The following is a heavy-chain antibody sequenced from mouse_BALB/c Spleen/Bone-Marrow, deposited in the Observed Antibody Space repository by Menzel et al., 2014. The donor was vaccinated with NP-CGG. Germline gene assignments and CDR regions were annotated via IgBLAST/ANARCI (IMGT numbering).Heavy chain of an antibody. V-gene: IGHV4-1*02. D-gene: IGHD2-1*01. CDR2: INPDRSTI. CDR3: ARQGYYGKGDY. Sequence: EVQLQQSGGGPVQPGGSLKLSCAASGFDFSRYWMSWVRQAPGKGLEWIGGINPDRSTINYTPSLKDRYIISRDNAKNTLYLQMSKVRSEDTALYYCARQGYYGKGDYWGQGTTLTVSS. J-gene: IGHJ2*01. CDR1: GFDFSRYW.